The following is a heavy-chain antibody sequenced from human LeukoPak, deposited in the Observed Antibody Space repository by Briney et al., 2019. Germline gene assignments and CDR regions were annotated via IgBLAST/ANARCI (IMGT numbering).Heavy chain of an antibody. J-gene: IGHJ4*02. CDR2: IDSSSNDI. CDR3: ATRYASGPIADY. Sequence: PGGSLRLSCAASGFTFSRYTMNWVRQAPGKGLEWVSSIDSSSNDIDYADSVKGRFTISRDNAKNSLYLQMNSLRVEDTALYYCATRYASGPIADYWGQGTLVTVSS. V-gene: IGHV3-21*04. CDR1: GFTFSRYT. D-gene: IGHD3-10*01.